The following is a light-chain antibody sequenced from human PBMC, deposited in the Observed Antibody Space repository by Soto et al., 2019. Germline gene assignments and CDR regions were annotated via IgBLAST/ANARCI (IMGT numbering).Light chain of an antibody. V-gene: IGKV3-15*01. CDR2: GIS. Sequence: EIVMTQSPAALSVFPGERATLSCRASQGVGISLAWFQQRPGQAPRLLIYGISTRTIGVPARFSGSGSGTEFTLTISSLQSEDFAVYYCQQYHDWPPLTFGGGTRVEI. J-gene: IGKJ4*01. CDR3: QQYHDWPPLT. CDR1: QGVGIS.